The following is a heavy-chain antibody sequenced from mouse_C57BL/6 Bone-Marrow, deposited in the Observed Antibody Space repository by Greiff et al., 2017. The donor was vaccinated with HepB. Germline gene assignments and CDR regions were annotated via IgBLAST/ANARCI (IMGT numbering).Heavy chain of an antibody. CDR3: TRGTTDWYFDV. CDR1: GFTFSDAW. CDR2: IRNKANNHAT. J-gene: IGHJ1*03. Sequence: EVMLVESGGGLVQPGGSMKLSCAASGFTFSDAWMDWVRQSPEKGLEWVAEIRNKANNHATYYAESVKGRFTISRDDSKSSVYLQMNSLRAEDTGIYYCTRGTTDWYFDVWGTGTTVTVSS. D-gene: IGHD2-14*01. V-gene: IGHV6-6*01.